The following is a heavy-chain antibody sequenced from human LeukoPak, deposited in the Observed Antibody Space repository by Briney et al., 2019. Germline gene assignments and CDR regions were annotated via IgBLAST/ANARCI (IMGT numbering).Heavy chain of an antibody. D-gene: IGHD4-23*01. J-gene: IGHJ4*02. V-gene: IGHV4-59*01. CDR2: IYSSGST. Sequence: SETLSLTCTVSGGSIGSYYWSWVRQPPGKGLEWIGYIYSSGSTNYNPSLKTRVTISVDTSKNQFSLKLSSVTAADTAVYYCARVYGNWEFDSWGQGTLVTVSS. CDR3: ARVYGNWEFDS. CDR1: GGSIGSYY.